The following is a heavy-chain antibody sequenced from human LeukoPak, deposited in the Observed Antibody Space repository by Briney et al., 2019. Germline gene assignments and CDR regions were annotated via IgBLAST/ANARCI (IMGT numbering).Heavy chain of an antibody. J-gene: IGHJ3*02. CDR1: GFTFSSYW. V-gene: IGHV3-7*01. D-gene: IGHD3-3*01. Sequence: GGSLRLSCAAYGFTFSSYWMSWVRQAPGKGLEWVANIKQDGSEKYYVDSVKGRFTISRDNAKNSLYLQMNSLRAEDTAVYYCARDDGTIFGVAKGVDAFDIWGQGTMVTVSS. CDR2: IKQDGSEK. CDR3: ARDDGTIFGVAKGVDAFDI.